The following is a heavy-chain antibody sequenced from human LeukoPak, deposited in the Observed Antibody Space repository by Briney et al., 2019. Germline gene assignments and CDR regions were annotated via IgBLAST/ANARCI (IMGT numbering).Heavy chain of an antibody. CDR3: AKSPSQATVTTVYRF. D-gene: IGHD4-11*01. CDR2: ISYDGGNK. V-gene: IGHV3-30*18. J-gene: IGHJ4*02. CDR1: GFIFSSYG. Sequence: GGSLGLSCAASGFIFSSYGMHWVRQAPGEGLEWVAVISYDGGNKYYADSVKGRFTISRDNSKNTLYLQMNSLRAEDTAVYYCAKSPSQATVTTVYRFWGQGTLVTVSS.